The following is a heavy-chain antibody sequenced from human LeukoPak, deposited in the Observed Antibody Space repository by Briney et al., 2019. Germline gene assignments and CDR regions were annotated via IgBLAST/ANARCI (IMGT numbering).Heavy chain of an antibody. Sequence: GGSLRLSCAASGFTFSYYSMNWVRQAAGKGLEWVSSISSSSGYIYYADSVKGRFTISRDNAKNSLYLQMNSLRAEDTGLYYCAASIAYRSSRFADYWGQGTLVTVSS. D-gene: IGHD6-13*01. V-gene: IGHV3-21*01. CDR1: GFTFSYYS. CDR3: AASIAYRSSRFADY. J-gene: IGHJ4*02. CDR2: ISSSSGYI.